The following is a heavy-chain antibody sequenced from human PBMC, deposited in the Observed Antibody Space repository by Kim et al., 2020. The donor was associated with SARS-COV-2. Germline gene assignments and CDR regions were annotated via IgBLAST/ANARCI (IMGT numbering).Heavy chain of an antibody. D-gene: IGHD5-12*01. CDR1: GFTFSSYG. CDR3: AKDRGGYDPILDY. Sequence: GGSLRLSCAASGFTFSSYGMHWVRQAPGKGLEWVAVISYDGSNKYYADSVKGRFTISRDNSKNTLYLQMNSLRAEDTAVYYCAKDRGGYDPILDYWGQGPLVTVSS. J-gene: IGHJ4*02. V-gene: IGHV3-30*18. CDR2: ISYDGSNK.